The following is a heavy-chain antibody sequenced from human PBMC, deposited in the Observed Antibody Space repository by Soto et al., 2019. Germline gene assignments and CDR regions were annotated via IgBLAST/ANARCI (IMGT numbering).Heavy chain of an antibody. CDR1: GGTFSSYA. V-gene: IGHV1-69*13. CDR2: IIPIFGTA. D-gene: IGHD2-21*01. Sequence: SVKVSCKASGGTFSSYAISWVRQAPGQGLEWMGGIIPIFGTAHYAQKFQGRVTITADESTSTAYMELSSLRSEDTAVYYCASGKEIAASNNYYYYGMDVWGQGTTVTVSS. J-gene: IGHJ6*02. CDR3: ASGKEIAASNNYYYYGMDV.